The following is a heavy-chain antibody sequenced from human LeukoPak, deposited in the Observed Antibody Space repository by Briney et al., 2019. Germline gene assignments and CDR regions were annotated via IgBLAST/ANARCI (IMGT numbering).Heavy chain of an antibody. Sequence: PGGSLRLSCSASGFTFSNYAMCWVRQAPGKRLEYVSAISNNGGSTYNADSVKGRFTISRDNSKNTLYLQMSSLRAEDTAVCYCVKVKEMSTIFDASDIWGQGTMVTVSS. V-gene: IGHV3-64D*09. CDR3: VKVKEMSTIFDASDI. J-gene: IGHJ3*02. CDR2: ISNNGGST. CDR1: GFTFSNYA. D-gene: IGHD5-24*01.